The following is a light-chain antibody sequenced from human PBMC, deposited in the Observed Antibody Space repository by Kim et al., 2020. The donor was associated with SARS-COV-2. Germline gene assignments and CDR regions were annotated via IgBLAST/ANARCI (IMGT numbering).Light chain of an antibody. Sequence: ASVGDRVTISCRASQNISRYLNWYQHKPGKAPKLLIYAASRLQSGVPSRVSGSGAGTEFTLTISSLQPEDVATYYCQQSFSTPPYTFGQGTKLEI. V-gene: IGKV1-39*01. CDR1: QNISRY. J-gene: IGKJ2*01. CDR2: AAS. CDR3: QQSFSTPPYT.